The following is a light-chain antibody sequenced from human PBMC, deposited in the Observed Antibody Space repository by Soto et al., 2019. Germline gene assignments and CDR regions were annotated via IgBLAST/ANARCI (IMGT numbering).Light chain of an antibody. V-gene: IGKV3-11*01. J-gene: IGKJ4*01. Sequence: VLIQSPATLFLSPGERATLSCRASQTVSRYLAWYQQKPGQAPRLLIYYASNRATGIPARFSGSGSGTDYTLTISSLQPEDFAVYYCQQRSTWPLFTVGGGTKVEI. CDR3: QQRSTWPLFT. CDR2: YAS. CDR1: QTVSRY.